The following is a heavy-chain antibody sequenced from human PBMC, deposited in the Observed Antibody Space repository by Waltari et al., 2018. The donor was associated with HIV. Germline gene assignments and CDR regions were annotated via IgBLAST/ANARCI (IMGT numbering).Heavy chain of an antibody. CDR3: AAGPGASSSSSS. V-gene: IGHV1-2*02. Sequence: QVQLVQSGAEVRKPGASVKVSCKASGYTFSGYYMHWVRQAPGQGLEWMGWITPNSGGTNYAQKFQGRVTMARDTSISTAYMELSRLRSDDTAVYYCAAGPGASSSSSSWGQGTLVTVSS. CDR2: ITPNSGGT. D-gene: IGHD6-13*01. J-gene: IGHJ5*02. CDR1: GYTFSGYY.